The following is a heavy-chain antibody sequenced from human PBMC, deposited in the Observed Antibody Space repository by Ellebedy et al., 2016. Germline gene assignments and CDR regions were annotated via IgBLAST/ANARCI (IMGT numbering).Heavy chain of an antibody. CDR1: GFIFGNYW. CDR2: IKQDGSET. CDR3: ARLNWGRFAFDY. V-gene: IGHV3-7*01. J-gene: IGHJ4*01. D-gene: IGHD7-27*01. Sequence: GGSLRLSXAASGFIFGNYWMTWVRQTPGTGLQWVANIKQDGSETFHVDSVKGRFSISRDNAKNSLFLQMNSLRVDDTAMYYCARLNWGRFAFDYWGHGTLVTVSS.